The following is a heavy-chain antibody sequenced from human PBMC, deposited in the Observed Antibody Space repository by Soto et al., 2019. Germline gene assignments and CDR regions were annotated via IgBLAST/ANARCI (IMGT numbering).Heavy chain of an antibody. J-gene: IGHJ4*02. V-gene: IGHV3-7*03. Sequence: LRLSCAASGFTFSSYWMSWVRQAPGKGLEWVANIKQDGSEKYYVDPVKGRFTISRDNAKNSLYLQMNSLRAEDTAVYYCASSGHIAAGLDYWGQGTLVTVSS. D-gene: IGHD6-25*01. CDR1: GFTFSSYW. CDR2: IKQDGSEK. CDR3: ASSGHIAAGLDY.